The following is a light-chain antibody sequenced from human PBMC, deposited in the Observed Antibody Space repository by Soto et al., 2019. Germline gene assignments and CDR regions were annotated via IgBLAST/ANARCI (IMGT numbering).Light chain of an antibody. J-gene: IGKJ5*01. CDR2: AAS. CDR1: QDITFF. V-gene: IGKV1-16*02. CDR3: QQYDSFPIT. Sequence: DIQMTQSPSPLPASEGATVTITCRASQDITFFLAWSQQKPGKAPKPLIYAASSLHSGVPSKFSGSRSGTTFTLTISSLQPDDFGIYYCQQYDSFPITFGQGTRLEIK.